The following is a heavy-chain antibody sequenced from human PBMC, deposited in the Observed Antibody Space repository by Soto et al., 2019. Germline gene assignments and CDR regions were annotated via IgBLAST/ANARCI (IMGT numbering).Heavy chain of an antibody. CDR3: AGRYGDPSSAAGLDY. J-gene: IGHJ4*02. V-gene: IGHV1-18*01. Sequence: ASVKVSCKASGYTFTNYGISWVRQAPGQGLEWMGWVSPYNGNRYYAQKFHGRLTLTTDTSTNTAFMELRSLSPGDTAISYCAGRYGDPSSAAGLDYWGQGTLVTVSS. CDR2: VSPYNGNR. D-gene: IGHD2-21*02. CDR1: GYTFTNYG.